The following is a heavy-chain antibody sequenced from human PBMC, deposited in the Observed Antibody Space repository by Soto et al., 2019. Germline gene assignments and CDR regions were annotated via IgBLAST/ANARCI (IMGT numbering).Heavy chain of an antibody. Sequence: PGGSLRLSCAASGFTFSNAWMSWVRQAPGKGLEWVGRIKSKTDGGTTDYAAPVKGRFTISRDDSKNTLYLQMNSLKTEDTAVYYCTSAGGYSSSWYPPGDYWGQGTLVTVSS. CDR3: TSAGGYSSSWYPPGDY. CDR2: IKSKTDGGTT. D-gene: IGHD6-13*01. J-gene: IGHJ4*02. V-gene: IGHV3-15*01. CDR1: GFTFSNAW.